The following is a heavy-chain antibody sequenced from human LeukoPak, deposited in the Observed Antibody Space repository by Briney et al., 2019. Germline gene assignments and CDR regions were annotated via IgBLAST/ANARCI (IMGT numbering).Heavy chain of an antibody. CDR1: GGSISSYY. J-gene: IGHJ5*02. D-gene: IGHD3-10*01. CDR2: IYYSGST. Sequence: SETLSLTCTVSGGSISSYYWNWIRQPPGKGLEWIGNIYYSGSTNYNPSLKSRVTISVDMSKNQFSLRLSSVTAADTAVYYCARHRGVGALTWGQGNLVTVSS. CDR3: ARHRGVGALT. V-gene: IGHV4-59*08.